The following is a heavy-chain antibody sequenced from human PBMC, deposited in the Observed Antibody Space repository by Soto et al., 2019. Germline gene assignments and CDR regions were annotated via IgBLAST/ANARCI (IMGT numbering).Heavy chain of an antibody. J-gene: IGHJ4*02. D-gene: IGHD6-13*01. CDR3: AEESWAGAGTPTLAY. CDR1: GFTFSSYA. Sequence: EVQLLESGGGLVQPGGSLRLSCAASGFTFSSYAMSWVRQAPGKGLEWVSAISGGTSSTYYADSVNGRFTISRDTSRNTGYLQMTRARDEDTEVYYCAEESWAGAGTPTLAYWGQGTLVTVS. V-gene: IGHV3-23*01. CDR2: ISGGTSST.